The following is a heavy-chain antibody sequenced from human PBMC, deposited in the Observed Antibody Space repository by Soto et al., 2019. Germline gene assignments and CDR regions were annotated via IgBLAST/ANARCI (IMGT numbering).Heavy chain of an antibody. D-gene: IGHD3-16*02. CDR3: AKSTEFPHYAWGTDRHFDY. CDR2: FDPEDGET. V-gene: IGHV1-24*01. Sequence: ASVKVSCKVSGYTLTELSMHWVRQAPGKGLEWMGGFDPEDGETIYAQKFQGRVTMTEDTSTDTAYMEMNSLRAEDAAIYYCAKSTEFPHYAWGTDRHFDYWGQGALVTVSS. CDR1: GYTLTELS. J-gene: IGHJ4*02.